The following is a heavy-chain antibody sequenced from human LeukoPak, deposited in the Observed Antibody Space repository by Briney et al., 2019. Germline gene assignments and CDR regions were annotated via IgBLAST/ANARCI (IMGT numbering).Heavy chain of an antibody. V-gene: IGHV3-23*01. Sequence: GGSLRLSCAVSGFTLTSYAMSWVRQAPGKGLEWVSSISGSDKNPRLAGSVQGRFTISRDNSKNTLYLQMNSLRAEDTAVYYCAYCSSTSCYTGYYYYYMDVWGKGTTVTVSS. D-gene: IGHD2-2*02. CDR1: GFTLTSYA. CDR3: AYCSSTSCYTGYYYYYMDV. J-gene: IGHJ6*03. CDR2: ISGSDKNP.